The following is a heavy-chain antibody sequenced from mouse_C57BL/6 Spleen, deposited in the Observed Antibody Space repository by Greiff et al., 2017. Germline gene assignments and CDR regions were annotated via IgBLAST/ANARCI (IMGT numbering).Heavy chain of an antibody. V-gene: IGHV1-69*01. D-gene: IGHD1-1*01. J-gene: IGHJ4*01. CDR2: IDPSDSYT. CDR1: GYTFTSYW. Sequence: QVQLQQPGAELVMPGASVKLSCKASGYTFTSYWMHWVKQRPGQGLEWIGEIDPSDSYTNSNQKFKGKSTLTVDKSSSTAYMQLSSLTSEDSAVYYCARGDIYYYGSSYYAMDYWGQGTSVTVSS. CDR3: ARGDIYYYGSSYYAMDY.